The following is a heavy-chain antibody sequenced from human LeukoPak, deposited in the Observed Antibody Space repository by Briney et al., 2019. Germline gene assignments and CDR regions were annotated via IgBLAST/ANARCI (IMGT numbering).Heavy chain of an antibody. CDR2: IIPIFGTA. CDR3: ARVEEGYGSGRRENYYYYYMDV. CDR1: GGTFSSYA. V-gene: IGHV1-69*13. J-gene: IGHJ6*03. D-gene: IGHD3-10*01. Sequence: TSVKVSCKASGGTFSSYAISWVRQAPGQGLEWMGGIIPIFGTANYAQKFQGRVTITADESTSTAYMELSSLRSEDTAVYYCARVEEGYGSGRRENYYYYYMDVWGKGTTVTISS.